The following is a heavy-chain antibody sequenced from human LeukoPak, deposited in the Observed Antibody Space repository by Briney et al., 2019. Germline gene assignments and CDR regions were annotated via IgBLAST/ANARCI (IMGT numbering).Heavy chain of an antibody. CDR1: GFTFDDYA. V-gene: IGHV3-9*01. CDR2: ISWDSGSV. J-gene: IGHJ4*02. Sequence: PGRSLRLSCAASGFTFDDYAMHWVRQAPGKGLEWVSGISWDSGSVGYADSVKGQFTISRDNAKNSLYLQMNSLRAEDTALYYCAKWWFRSSWYGYFDYWGQGTLVTVSS. D-gene: IGHD6-13*01. CDR3: AKWWFRSSWYGYFDY.